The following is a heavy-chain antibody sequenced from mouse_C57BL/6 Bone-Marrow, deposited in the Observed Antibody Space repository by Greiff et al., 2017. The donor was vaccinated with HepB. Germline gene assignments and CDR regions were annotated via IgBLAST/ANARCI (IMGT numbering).Heavy chain of an antibody. CDR3: ATLWLRRQAYCDY. V-gene: IGHV14-3*01. Sequence: EVKLVESVAELVRPGASVKLSCTASGFNIKNTYMHWVKQRPEQGLEWIGRIDPANGNTKYAPKFQGKATITADTSSNTAYLQLISLTSEDTAIYYGATLWLRRQAYCDYWGQGTTLTVSS. CDR2: IDPANGNT. CDR1: GFNIKNTY. D-gene: IGHD2-2*01. J-gene: IGHJ2*01.